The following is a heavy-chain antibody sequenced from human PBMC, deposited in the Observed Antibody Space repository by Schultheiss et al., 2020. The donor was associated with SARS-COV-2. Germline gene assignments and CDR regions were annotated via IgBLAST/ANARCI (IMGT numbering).Heavy chain of an antibody. D-gene: IGHD4-17*01. CDR1: GGSISSGGYY. Sequence: SETLSLTCTVSGGSISSGGYYWSWIRQHPGKGLEWIGYIYYSGSTYYNPSLKSRVTISVDTSKNQFSLKLSSVTAADMAVYFCARVNGDYLDYWGQGTLVTVSS. V-gene: IGHV4-61*08. CDR2: IYYSGST. J-gene: IGHJ4*02. CDR3: ARVNGDYLDY.